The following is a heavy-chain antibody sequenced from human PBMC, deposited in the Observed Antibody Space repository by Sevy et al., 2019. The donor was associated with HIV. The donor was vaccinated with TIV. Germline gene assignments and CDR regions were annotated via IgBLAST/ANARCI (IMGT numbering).Heavy chain of an antibody. CDR3: VRDLRAIPSHFDY. D-gene: IGHD2-21*01. Sequence: GGSLRLSCEASGFTLSSYTMNWVRQSPEKGLEWVATFDRTDITHYADSVKGRFIISRDTAKNSLFLQMNSLRDDDTAMYFCVRDLRAIPSHFDYWGRGTLVTVSS. V-gene: IGHV3-48*02. CDR2: FDRTDIT. CDR1: GFTLSSYT. J-gene: IGHJ4*02.